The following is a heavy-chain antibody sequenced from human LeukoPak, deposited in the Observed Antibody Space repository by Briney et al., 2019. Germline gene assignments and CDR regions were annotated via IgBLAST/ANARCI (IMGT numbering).Heavy chain of an antibody. V-gene: IGHV3-23*01. CDR1: GFTFSSYA. D-gene: IGHD6-13*01. J-gene: IGHJ6*03. CDR3: AKHSGGYSSSGYYYYYMDV. CDR2: ISGSGGST. Sequence: PGGSLRLSCAASGFTFSSYAMSWVRQAPGMGLEWVSAISGSGGSTYYADSVKGRFTISRDNSKNTLYLQMNSLRAEDTAVYYCAKHSGGYSSSGYYYYYMDVWGKGTTVTVSS.